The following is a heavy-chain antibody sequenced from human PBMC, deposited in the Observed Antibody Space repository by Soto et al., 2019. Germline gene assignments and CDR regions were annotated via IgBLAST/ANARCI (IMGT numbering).Heavy chain of an antibody. V-gene: IGHV4-31*03. Sequence: PSETLSLTCTVSGGSISSGDCYWSWIRQHPEKALEWIGYIHYSGITKYKPSLKSRVTMSVDTSNNQISLKLRSVTAADTAVYYCARVPRKDSSGYYYFDYWGQGTLVTVSS. CDR1: GGSISSGDCY. J-gene: IGHJ4*02. CDR2: IHYSGIT. D-gene: IGHD3-22*01. CDR3: ARVPRKDSSGYYYFDY.